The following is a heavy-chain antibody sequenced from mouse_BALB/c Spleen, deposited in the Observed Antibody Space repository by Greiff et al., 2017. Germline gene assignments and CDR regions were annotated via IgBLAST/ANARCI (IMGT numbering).Heavy chain of an antibody. Sequence: EVQLQESGGGLVQPGGSRKLSCAASGFTFSSFGMHWVRQAPEKGLEWVAYISSGSSTLYYADTVTGRFTISRDNPKNTLFLQMTSLRSEDTAMYYCAREVRGAMDYWGQGTSVTVSS. V-gene: IGHV5-17*02. D-gene: IGHD2-14*01. CDR1: GFTFSSFG. J-gene: IGHJ4*01. CDR2: ISSGSSTL. CDR3: AREVRGAMDY.